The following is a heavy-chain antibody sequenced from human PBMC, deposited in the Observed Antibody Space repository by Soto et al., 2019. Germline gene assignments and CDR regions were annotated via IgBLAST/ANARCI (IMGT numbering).Heavy chain of an antibody. CDR2: IFWSRNS. Sequence: QLQLQESGSGLIKASETLSLTCTVSGGSITSGGYSWSWVRQPPGKGPEWIGYIFWSRNSHHNPSLKGRVTISIERSRNQFSLKLRSVTAADTATYFCARGGATTVAPFWYFDLWGRGTLVTVSS. CDR1: GGSITSGGYS. CDR3: ARGGATTVAPFWYFDL. J-gene: IGHJ2*01. V-gene: IGHV4-30-2*01. D-gene: IGHD4-17*01.